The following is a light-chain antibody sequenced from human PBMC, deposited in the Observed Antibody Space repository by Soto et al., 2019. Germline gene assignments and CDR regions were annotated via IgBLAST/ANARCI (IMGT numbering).Light chain of an antibody. J-gene: IGKJ4*01. CDR1: QGIRND. V-gene: IGKV1-6*01. CDR2: AAS. CDR3: QQLTFFPVT. Sequence: IQFTISPFSLSATVGDRVTMTCRASQGIRNDLGWYQQKPGKAPKLLIYAASSLQSGVPARFSGSGSGTDFTLSITSLQPEDFATYYCQQLTFFPVTFGGGSNVDIK.